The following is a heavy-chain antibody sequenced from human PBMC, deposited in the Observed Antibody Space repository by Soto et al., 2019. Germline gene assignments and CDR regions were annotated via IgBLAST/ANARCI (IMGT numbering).Heavy chain of an antibody. Sequence: ASVKVSCKASGYTFTSYAMHGVRQAPGQRLEWMGWINAGNGNTKYSQKFQGRVTITRDTSASTAYMELSSLRSEDTAVYYCAREYGGRDYYYMDVWGKGTTVTVSS. CDR2: INAGNGNT. V-gene: IGHV1-3*01. CDR3: AREYGGRDYYYMDV. J-gene: IGHJ6*03. D-gene: IGHD2-8*01. CDR1: GYTFTSYA.